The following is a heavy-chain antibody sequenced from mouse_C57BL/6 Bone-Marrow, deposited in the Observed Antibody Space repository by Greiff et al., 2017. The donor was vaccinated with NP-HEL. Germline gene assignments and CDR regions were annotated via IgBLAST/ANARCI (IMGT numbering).Heavy chain of an antibody. Sequence: QVQLQQSGAELAKPGASVKLSCKASGYTFTSYWMHWVKQRPGQGLEWIGYINPSSGYTKYNQKFKDKATLNADKSSSTAYMQLSSLTYEDSAVYYCARRRTGTFPYYFDYWGQGTTLTVSS. D-gene: IGHD4-1*01. J-gene: IGHJ2*01. CDR3: ARRRTGTFPYYFDY. CDR1: GYTFTSYW. V-gene: IGHV1-7*01. CDR2: INPSSGYT.